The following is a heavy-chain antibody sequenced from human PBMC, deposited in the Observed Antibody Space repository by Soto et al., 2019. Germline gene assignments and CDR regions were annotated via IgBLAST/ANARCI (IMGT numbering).Heavy chain of an antibody. V-gene: IGHV3-7*01. CDR3: ARVVVVAANSGAFDI. CDR2: IKQDGSEK. D-gene: IGHD2-15*01. J-gene: IGHJ3*02. CDR1: GFTFSSYW. Sequence: WGSLRLSCAASGFTFSSYWMSWVRQAPGKGLEWVANIKQDGSEKYYVDSVKGRFTISRDNAKNSLYLQMNSLRAEDTAVYYCARVVVVAANSGAFDIWGQGTMVTVSS.